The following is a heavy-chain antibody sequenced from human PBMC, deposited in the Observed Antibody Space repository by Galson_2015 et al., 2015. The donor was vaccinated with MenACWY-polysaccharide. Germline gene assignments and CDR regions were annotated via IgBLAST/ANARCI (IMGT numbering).Heavy chain of an antibody. D-gene: IGHD5-18*01. V-gene: IGHV1-8*01. CDR3: ARAGYKASDY. CDR1: GYTLTSYE. J-gene: IGHJ4*02. CDR2: MNPNSGNI. Sequence: SVKVSCKASGYTLTSYEINWVRQAPGQGLEWMGWMNPNSGNIGYAQKFLGKFTMTRDTSIGTAYMELNDLRPEHTAVYYCARAGYKASDYWGQGTLVTVTS.